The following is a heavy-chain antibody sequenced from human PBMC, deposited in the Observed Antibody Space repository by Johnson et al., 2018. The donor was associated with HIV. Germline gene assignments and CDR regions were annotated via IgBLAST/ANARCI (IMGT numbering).Heavy chain of an antibody. J-gene: IGHJ3*01. Sequence: VQLVESGGGLVQPGGSLRLSCAASGFTFDDYGMSWARQAPGKGLEWVSGINWNGGSTGYADSVKGRFTISRANAKNSLYLQMNSLRAEDTALYYCARDWDYYDSSGYYYANMVDAFDVWGQGTVVTVSS. D-gene: IGHD3-22*01. V-gene: IGHV3-20*04. CDR3: ARDWDYYDSSGYYYANMVDAFDV. CDR2: INWNGGST. CDR1: GFTFDDYG.